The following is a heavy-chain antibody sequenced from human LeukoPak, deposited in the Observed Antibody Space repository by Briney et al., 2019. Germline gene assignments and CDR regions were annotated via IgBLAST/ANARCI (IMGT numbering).Heavy chain of an antibody. Sequence: PSETLSLTCAVYGGSFSGYYWSWIRQPPGKGLEWIGEINHSGSTNYNPSLKSRVTISVDTSKNQFSLKLSSVTAADTAVYYCARGDYDFWSGYSSHWGQGTLVTVSS. J-gene: IGHJ4*02. D-gene: IGHD3-3*01. CDR2: INHSGST. V-gene: IGHV4-34*01. CDR1: GGSFSGYY. CDR3: ARGDYDFWSGYSSH.